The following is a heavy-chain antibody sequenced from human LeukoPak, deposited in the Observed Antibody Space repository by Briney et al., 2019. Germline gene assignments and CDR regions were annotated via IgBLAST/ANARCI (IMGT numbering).Heavy chain of an antibody. D-gene: IGHD2-15*01. CDR2: IYTSGST. V-gene: IGHV4-4*07. CDR3: ARDLGYCSGGSCYSDWFDP. J-gene: IGHJ5*02. Sequence: SETLSLTCTVSGGSISSYYWSWIRQPAGKGLEWIGRIYTSGSTNYNPSLKSRVTMSVDTSKNQFSLKLSSVTAADTAVYYCARDLGYCSGGSCYSDWFDPWGQGTLVTVSS. CDR1: GGSISSYY.